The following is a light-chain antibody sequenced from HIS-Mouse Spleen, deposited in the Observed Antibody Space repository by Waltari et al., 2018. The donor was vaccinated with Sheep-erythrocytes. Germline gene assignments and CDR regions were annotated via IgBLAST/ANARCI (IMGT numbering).Light chain of an antibody. V-gene: IGKV4-1*01. CDR1: QSVLYSSNNKNY. CDR3: QQYYSTPLT. J-gene: IGKJ4*01. CDR2: WAA. Sequence: DIVMTQSPDSLAVSLGERATINFKSSQSVLYSSNNKNYLAWYQQKPGQPPKLLIYWAATRESGVPDRFSGSGSETDFTLTISSLQAKDVAVYYCQQYYSTPLTFGGGTKVEIK.